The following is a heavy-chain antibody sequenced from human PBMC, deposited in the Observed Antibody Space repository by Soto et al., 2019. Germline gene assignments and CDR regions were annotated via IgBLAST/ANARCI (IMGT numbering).Heavy chain of an antibody. Sequence: PSETLSLTCTVSGGSIISHYCSLFRQAPVKGLEWIGHIYYRGSTTYNPSLRSRSTISVDTSNNQFSLKLNSVTTADTAVYYCARDGREASGMDVWGQGTKVTVSS. CDR2: IYYRGST. CDR1: GGSIISHY. CDR3: ARDGREASGMDV. J-gene: IGHJ6*02. D-gene: IGHD1-26*01. V-gene: IGHV4-59*11.